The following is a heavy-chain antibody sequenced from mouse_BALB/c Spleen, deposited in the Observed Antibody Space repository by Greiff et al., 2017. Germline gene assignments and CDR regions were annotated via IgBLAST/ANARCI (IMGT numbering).Heavy chain of an antibody. J-gene: IGHJ1*01. CDR2: IYPGDGST. CDR1: GYTFTSYD. D-gene: IGHD4-1*01. CDR3: AKGTIWGNWYFDV. V-gene: IGHV1S56*01. Sequence: VQLQQSGPELVKPGALVKISCKASGYTFTSYDINWVKQRPGQGLEWIGWIYPGDGSTKYNEKFKGKATLTADKSSSTAYMELSSLTSEDSAVYYCAKGTIWGNWYFDVWGAGTTVTVSS.